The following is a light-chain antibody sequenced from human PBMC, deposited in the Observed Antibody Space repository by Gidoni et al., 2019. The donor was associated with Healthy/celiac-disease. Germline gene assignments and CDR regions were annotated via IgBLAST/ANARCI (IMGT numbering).Light chain of an antibody. CDR3: GTWDSSLSVV. Sequence: QSVLTQPPSVSAAPGQKVPISCAGSSSNIGNNYVSWYQQLPGTAPKLLIYDNNKRPSGIPARFSGSKSGTSATLGITGLQTGDEADYYCGTWDSSLSVVFGGGTKLTVL. J-gene: IGLJ2*01. V-gene: IGLV1-51*01. CDR1: SSNIGNNY. CDR2: DNN.